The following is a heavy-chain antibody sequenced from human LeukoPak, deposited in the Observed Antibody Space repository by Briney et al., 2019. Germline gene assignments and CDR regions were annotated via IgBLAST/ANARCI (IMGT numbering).Heavy chain of an antibody. CDR3: ARNDYILTGYYPDY. J-gene: IGHJ4*02. D-gene: IGHD3-9*01. CDR2: INTNTGNP. CDR1: GYTFTNYA. Sequence: ASVKVSCKASGYTFTNYAMNWVRQAPEQGLEWMGWINTNTGNPTHAQGFTGRFVFSLDTSVNTAYLQISSLKAEDTAVYYCARNDYILTGYYPDYWGQGTLVTVSS. V-gene: IGHV7-4-1*02.